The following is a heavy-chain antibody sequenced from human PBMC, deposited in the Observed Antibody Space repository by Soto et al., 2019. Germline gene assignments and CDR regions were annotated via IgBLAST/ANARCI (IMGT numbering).Heavy chain of an antibody. CDR3: ARVRHYYDSSGYSFDY. V-gene: IGHV1-3*01. CDR1: GYTFTSYA. D-gene: IGHD3-22*01. CDR2: INAGNGNT. J-gene: IGHJ4*02. Sequence: ASVKVSCKASGYTFTSYAMHWVRQAPGQRLEWMGWINAGNGNTKYSQKFQGRVTITRDTSASTAYMELSSLRSEDTAVYYCARVRHYYDSSGYSFDYWGQGALVTVSS.